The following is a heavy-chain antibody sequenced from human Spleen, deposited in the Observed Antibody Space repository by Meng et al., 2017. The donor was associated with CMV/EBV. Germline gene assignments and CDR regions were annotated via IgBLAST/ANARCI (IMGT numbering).Heavy chain of an antibody. Sequence: GESLKISCAASGFTFNTYWMHWVRQAPGKGLVWVSRITSDGSSTTYADSVKGRFTISRDNAKNTLYLQMNSLGAEDTAVYYCARTGSFDYWGQGTLVTVSS. CDR1: GFTFNTYW. D-gene: IGHD1-14*01. CDR3: ARTGSFDY. J-gene: IGHJ4*02. CDR2: ITSDGSST. V-gene: IGHV3-74*01.